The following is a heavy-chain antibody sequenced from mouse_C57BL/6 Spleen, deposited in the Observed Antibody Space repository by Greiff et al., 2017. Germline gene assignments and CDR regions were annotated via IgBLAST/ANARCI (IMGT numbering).Heavy chain of an antibody. J-gene: IGHJ3*01. V-gene: IGHV3-6*01. D-gene: IGHD2-5*01. CDR2: ISYDGSN. CDR1: GYSITSGYY. Sequence: EVKLQESGPGLVKPSPSLSLTCSVTGYSITSGYYWNWIRQFPGNKLEWMGYISYDGSNNYNPSLKNRISITRDTSKNQFFLKLNSVTTEDTATYYCARDNYSNYVGFAYWGQGTLVTVSA. CDR3: ARDNYSNYVGFAY.